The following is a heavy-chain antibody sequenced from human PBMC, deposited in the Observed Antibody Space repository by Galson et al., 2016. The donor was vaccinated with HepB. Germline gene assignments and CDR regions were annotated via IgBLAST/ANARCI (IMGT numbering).Heavy chain of an antibody. V-gene: IGHV1-3*01. CDR2: VIPGNGDT. CDR3: ASEGNYYTLDY. J-gene: IGHJ4*02. Sequence: SVKVSCKAPGYTFTNYAIHWVRQAPGQGLEWMGWVIPGNGDTKYSQTFQGRVTFARDTSANTAYMELSSLRSEYTAVYYCASEGNYYTLDYWGQGTLVTVSS. D-gene: IGHD1-26*01. CDR1: GYTFTNYA.